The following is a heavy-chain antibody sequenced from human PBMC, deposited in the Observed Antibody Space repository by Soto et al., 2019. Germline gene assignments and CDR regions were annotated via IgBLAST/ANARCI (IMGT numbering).Heavy chain of an antibody. D-gene: IGHD4-17*01. Sequence: PSETLSLTCTVSGGSVSSGSYYWSWIRQPPGKGLEWIGYIYHSGSTYYNPSLKSRVTISVDRSKNQFSLKLSSVTAADTAVYYCARFYGDYDNWFDPWGQGTLVTVSS. CDR3: ARFYGDYDNWFDP. J-gene: IGHJ5*02. V-gene: IGHV4-30-2*01. CDR1: GGSVSSGSYY. CDR2: IYHSGST.